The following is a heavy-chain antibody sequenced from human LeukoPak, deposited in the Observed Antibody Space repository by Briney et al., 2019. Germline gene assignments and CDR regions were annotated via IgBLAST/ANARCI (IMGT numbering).Heavy chain of an antibody. V-gene: IGHV3-64D*06. CDR3: VKERSSGWYDFDY. CDR2: ISSNGGST. CDR1: GFTFSSYA. J-gene: IGHJ4*02. Sequence: GGSLRLSCSASGFTFSSYAMHWVRQAPGKGLEYVSGISSNGGSTNYADSVKGRFTISRDNSKNTLYLQMSSLRAEDTAVYYCVKERSSGWYDFDYWGQGTLVTVSS. D-gene: IGHD6-19*01.